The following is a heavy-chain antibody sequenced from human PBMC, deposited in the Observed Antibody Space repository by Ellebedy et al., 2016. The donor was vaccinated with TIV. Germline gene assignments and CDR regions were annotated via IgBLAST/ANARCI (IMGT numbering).Heavy chain of an antibody. CDR1: GYTFTSYN. CDR3: AKGGWLTGLDY. V-gene: IGHV1-8*01. CDR2: MNPNSGNT. Sequence: ASVKVSXXASGYTFTSYNINWVRQATGQGLEWMGWMNPNSGNTGYAQKFQGRVTMTRNTSISTAYMELSSLRSEDTAVYYCAKGGWLTGLDYWGQGTLVTVSS. D-gene: IGHD5-12*01. J-gene: IGHJ4*02.